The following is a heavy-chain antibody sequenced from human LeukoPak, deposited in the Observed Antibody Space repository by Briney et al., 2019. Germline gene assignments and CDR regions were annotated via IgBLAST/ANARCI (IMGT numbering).Heavy chain of an antibody. J-gene: IGHJ4*02. CDR1: GFTFSSYE. V-gene: IGHV3-48*03. D-gene: IGHD1-26*01. CDR3: ARTYSYHFDY. CDR2: ISSSGTTI. Sequence: GGSLRLSCAASGFTFSSYEMNWVRQAPGKGLEWVSYISSSGTTIYYADSVKGRFTISRDNAKDSLYLQMNSLRAEDTAVYYCARTYSYHFDYWGQGTLVTVSS.